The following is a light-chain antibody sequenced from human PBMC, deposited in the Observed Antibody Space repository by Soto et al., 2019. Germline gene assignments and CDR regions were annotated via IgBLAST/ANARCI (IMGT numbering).Light chain of an antibody. CDR1: QSFSNW. J-gene: IGKJ3*01. CDR2: LAS. CDR3: QTYNGYPVT. V-gene: IGKV1-5*03. Sequence: DIPMTQSPSTLSASVGDRVTITCRASQSFSNWLARYQQKPGKAPKLLIYLASTLVVEVPARFSGSVSGTEFTPMKSGLLPDDFGIYISQTYNGYPVTVGPGTKVDIK.